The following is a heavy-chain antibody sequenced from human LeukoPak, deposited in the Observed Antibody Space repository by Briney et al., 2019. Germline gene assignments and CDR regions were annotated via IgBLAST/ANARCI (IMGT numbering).Heavy chain of an antibody. CDR2: IYSGGST. J-gene: IGHJ6*03. V-gene: IGHV3-53*01. CDR1: GFTVSTNY. Sequence: GGSLRLSCAASGFTVSTNYMSWVRQAPGKGLEWVSVIYSGGSTYYVDSVKGRFTISRDNSKSTLYLQMNSLRAEDTAVYYCARAAVEDYYYYMDVWGKGTTVTVSS. CDR3: ARAAVEDYYYYMDV.